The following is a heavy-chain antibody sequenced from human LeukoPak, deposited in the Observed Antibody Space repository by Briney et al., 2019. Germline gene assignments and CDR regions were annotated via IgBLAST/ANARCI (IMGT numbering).Heavy chain of an antibody. CDR2: FSGSGDSR. V-gene: IGHV3-23*01. J-gene: IGHJ5*02. CDR3: AKDGQGYSST. CDR1: GFTFSSYG. Sequence: GCSLRLSCATSGFTFSSYGMSWLRQAPGKGLEWVSDFSGSGDSRYYAESVKGRFTISRDSSKKTLYLQVNSLRAEDTAVYYCAKDGQGYSSTWGQGTLVTASS. D-gene: IGHD6-19*01.